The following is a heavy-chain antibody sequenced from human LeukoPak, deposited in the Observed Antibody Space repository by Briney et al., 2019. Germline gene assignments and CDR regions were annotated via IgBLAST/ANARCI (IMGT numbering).Heavy chain of an antibody. D-gene: IGHD6-19*01. J-gene: IGHJ3*02. CDR3: ARAGVAVAGYAFDI. V-gene: IGHV4-59*08. CDR2: IYHNGGT. CDR1: GGSISSYY. Sequence: SETLSLTCTVSGGSISSYYWSWIRQPPGKGLEWIGYIYHNGGTNYNPSLQSRLTISVDTSKNQFSLKLSSVTAADTAVYYCARAGVAVAGYAFDIWGQGTMVTVSS.